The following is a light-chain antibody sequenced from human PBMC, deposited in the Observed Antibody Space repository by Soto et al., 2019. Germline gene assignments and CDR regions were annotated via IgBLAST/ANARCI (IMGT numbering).Light chain of an antibody. J-gene: IGKJ2*01. V-gene: IGKV3D-20*02. CDR2: DAS. Sequence: EIVLTQSPATLSLSPGQRATLSCRASQTVRSSYLAWYQQKPGQAPRLLIYDASDRATGIPARFSGSGSGTDFTLTISRLEPEDFADYYSQQRGEWPLYTFGQGTKVEIK. CDR1: QTVRSSY. CDR3: QQRGEWPLYT.